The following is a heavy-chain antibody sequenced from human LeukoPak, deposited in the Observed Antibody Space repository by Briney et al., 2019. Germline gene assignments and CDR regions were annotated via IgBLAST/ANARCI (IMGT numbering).Heavy chain of an antibody. J-gene: IGHJ4*02. CDR1: GGSISSYY. Sequence: PSETLSLTCTVSGGSISSYYWSWIRQPPGKGLEWIGYIYYSGSTNYNPSLKSRVTISVDTSKNQFSLKLSSVTAADTTVYYCARDRHCSGGSCYPYYFDYWGQGTLVTVSS. CDR2: IYYSGST. D-gene: IGHD2-15*01. V-gene: IGHV4-59*01. CDR3: ARDRHCSGGSCYPYYFDY.